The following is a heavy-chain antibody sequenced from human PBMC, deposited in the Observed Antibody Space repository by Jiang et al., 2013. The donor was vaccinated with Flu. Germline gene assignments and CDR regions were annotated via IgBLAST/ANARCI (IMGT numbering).Heavy chain of an antibody. CDR1: GGSISSSSYY. D-gene: IGHD4-17*01. Sequence: GPGLVKPSETLSLTCTVSGGSISSSSYYWGWIRQPPGKGLEWIGSIYYSGSTYYNPSLKSRVTISVDTSKNQFSLKLSSVTAADTAVYYCARHPYGDYVGVDYWGQGTLVTVSS. J-gene: IGHJ4*02. CDR3: ARHPYGDYVGVDY. CDR2: IYYSGST. V-gene: IGHV4-39*07.